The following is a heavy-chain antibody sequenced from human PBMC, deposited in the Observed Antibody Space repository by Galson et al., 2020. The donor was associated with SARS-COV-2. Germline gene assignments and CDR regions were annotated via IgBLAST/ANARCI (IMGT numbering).Heavy chain of an antibody. V-gene: IGHV1-24*01. Sequence: ASVKVSCKVSGYTLTELSMHWVRQAPVKGLEWMGGFDPEDGETIYAQKFQGRVTMTEDTSTDTAYMELSSLRSEDTAVYYCATDFAIFGVVILHYWGQGTLVTVSS. CDR1: GYTLTELS. J-gene: IGHJ4*02. CDR3: ATDFAIFGVVILHY. CDR2: FDPEDGET. D-gene: IGHD3-3*01.